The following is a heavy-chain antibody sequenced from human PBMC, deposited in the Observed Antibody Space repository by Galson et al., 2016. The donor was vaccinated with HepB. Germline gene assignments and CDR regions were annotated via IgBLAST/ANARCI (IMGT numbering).Heavy chain of an antibody. CDR2: ITGSGGTT. J-gene: IGHJ1*01. V-gene: IGHV3-23*01. D-gene: IGHD4-23*01. Sequence: SLRLSCAASGFSFSSYAMSWARQAPGKGLDSVSTITGSGGTTYYADSVQCRFTISRDNSKNTLYLQMNSLRAEDTAIYYCAKVGTTVLTPGKYRLEYFQLWGQGTLVTVSS. CDR1: GFSFSSYA. CDR3: AKVGTTVLTPGKYRLEYFQL.